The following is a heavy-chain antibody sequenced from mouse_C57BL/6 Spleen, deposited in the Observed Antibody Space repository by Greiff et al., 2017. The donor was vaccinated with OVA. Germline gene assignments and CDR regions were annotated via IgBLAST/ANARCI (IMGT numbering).Heavy chain of an antibody. CDR3: TTPHYYGKGYDY. CDR2: IDPEDGDT. Sequence: EVQLRESGAELVRPGASVKLSCTASGFNIKDYYMHWVKQRPEQGLAWIGRIDPEDGDTEYAPKFQGKATMTADTSSNTAYLQRSSLTSEDTAVYYCTTPHYYGKGYDYWGQGTTLTVSS. CDR1: GFNIKDYY. V-gene: IGHV14-1*01. D-gene: IGHD1-2*01. J-gene: IGHJ2*01.